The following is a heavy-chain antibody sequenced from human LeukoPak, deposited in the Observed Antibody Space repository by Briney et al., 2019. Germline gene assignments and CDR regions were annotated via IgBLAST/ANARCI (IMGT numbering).Heavy chain of an antibody. D-gene: IGHD6-13*01. Sequence: SGTLSLTCTVSGGSISSSSYYWGWIRQPPGKGLEWIGSIYYSGSTYYNPSLKSRVTISVDTSKNQFSLKLSSVTAADTAVYYCARRGIAAAEFDYWGQGTLVTVSS. J-gene: IGHJ4*02. CDR3: ARRGIAAAEFDY. V-gene: IGHV4-39*01. CDR2: IYYSGST. CDR1: GGSISSSSYY.